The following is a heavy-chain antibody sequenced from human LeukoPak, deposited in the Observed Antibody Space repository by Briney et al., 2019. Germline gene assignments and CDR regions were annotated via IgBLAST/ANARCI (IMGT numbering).Heavy chain of an antibody. D-gene: IGHD5-24*01. CDR2: ISYDGSNK. J-gene: IGHJ3*02. CDR1: GFTFSSYA. Sequence: PGGSLRLSCAASGFTFSSYAMHWVRQAPGKGLEWVAVISYDGSNKYYADSVKGRFTISRDNSKNTLYLQMNSLRAEDTAVYYCANGYNYGAFDIWGQGTMVTVSS. CDR3: ANGYNYGAFDI. V-gene: IGHV3-30-3*01.